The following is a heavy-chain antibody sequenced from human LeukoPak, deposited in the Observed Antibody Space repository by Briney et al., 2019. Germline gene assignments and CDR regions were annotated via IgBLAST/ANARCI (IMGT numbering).Heavy chain of an antibody. CDR2: IYTSGST. CDR3: ARGGYCGGDCYFYY. CDR1: GDSISSYY. Sequence: SEALSLTCTVSGDSISSYYWSWIRQPAGKGLEWIGRIYTSGSTNYNPSLKSRVTMSLDTSKNQFSLKLNSVTAADTAVYYCARGGYCGGDCYFYYWGQGTLVTVSS. J-gene: IGHJ4*02. D-gene: IGHD2-21*02. V-gene: IGHV4-4*07.